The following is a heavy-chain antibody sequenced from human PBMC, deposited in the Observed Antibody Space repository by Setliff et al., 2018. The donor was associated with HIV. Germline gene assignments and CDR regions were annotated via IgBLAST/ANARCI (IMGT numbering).Heavy chain of an antibody. Sequence: SETLSLTCTVSGGSIKSSSYYWGWIRQPPGEGLEWIGSIYYSGTTYYNPSLKSRVTISVDTSHNQFSLRLRSVTAADTAVYYCARPSLGIGGGSMFNNWGQGTLVTVSS. CDR3: ARPSLGIGGGSMFNN. J-gene: IGHJ4*02. V-gene: IGHV4-39*01. CDR1: GGSIKSSSYY. D-gene: IGHD3-3*01. CDR2: IYYSGTT.